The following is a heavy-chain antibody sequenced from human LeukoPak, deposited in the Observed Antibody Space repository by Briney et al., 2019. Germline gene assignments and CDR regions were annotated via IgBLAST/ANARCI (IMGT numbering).Heavy chain of an antibody. V-gene: IGHV6-1*01. CDR2: TYYRSKWCN. J-gene: IGHJ2*01. Sequence: SQTLSLTCAISGDSVSSNSVTWNWIRQSPSRGLEWLGRTYYRSKWCNDYAVSVKSRITINPDTSKNQFSLQLNSVTPEDTAVYYCTRAGSYGYYWYFDLWGRGTLVTVSS. D-gene: IGHD5-18*01. CDR3: TRAGSYGYYWYFDL. CDR1: GDSVSSNSVT.